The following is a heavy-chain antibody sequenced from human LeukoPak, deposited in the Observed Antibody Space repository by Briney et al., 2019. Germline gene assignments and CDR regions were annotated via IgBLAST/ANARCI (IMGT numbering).Heavy chain of an antibody. CDR3: ARVVVVPAAKGGYYFDY. D-gene: IGHD2-2*01. J-gene: IGHJ4*02. CDR1: GGTFISYA. CDR2: IIPIFGTA. V-gene: IGHV1-69*05. Sequence: SVKVSCKASGGTFISYAISWVRQAPGQGLEWMGGIIPIFGTANYAQKFQGRVTITTDESTSTAYMELSSLRSEDTAVYYCARVVVVPAAKGGYYFDYWGQGTLVTVSS.